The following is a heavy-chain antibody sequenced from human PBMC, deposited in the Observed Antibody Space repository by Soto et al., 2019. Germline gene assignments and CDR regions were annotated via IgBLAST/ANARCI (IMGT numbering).Heavy chain of an antibody. D-gene: IGHD2-15*01. J-gene: IGHJ4*02. Sequence: GGSLRLSCTTSGFTFGGYAMSWVRQAPGKGLEWVGFIRGKAYSGTTEYAASLRGRFTISRDDSKSIAYLQMSSLKAEDTAVYYCAREKKTVETAPTSFDYWGRGTLVTVSS. CDR1: GFTFGGYA. V-gene: IGHV3-49*04. CDR2: IRGKAYSGTT. CDR3: AREKKTVETAPTSFDY.